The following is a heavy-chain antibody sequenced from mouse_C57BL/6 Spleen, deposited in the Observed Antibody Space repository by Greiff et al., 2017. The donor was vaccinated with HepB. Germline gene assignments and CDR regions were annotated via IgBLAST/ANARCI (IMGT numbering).Heavy chain of an antibody. Sequence: EVQLQQSGPELVKPGASVKISCKASGYSFTGYYMNWVKQSPEKSLEWIGEINPSTGGTTYNQKFKAKATLTVDKSSSTAYMQLKSLTSEDSAVYYCARSTIYYGNCDYFDYWGQGTTLTVSS. V-gene: IGHV1-42*01. CDR3: ARSTIYYGNCDYFDY. CDR2: INPSTGGT. D-gene: IGHD2-1*01. CDR1: GYSFTGYY. J-gene: IGHJ2*01.